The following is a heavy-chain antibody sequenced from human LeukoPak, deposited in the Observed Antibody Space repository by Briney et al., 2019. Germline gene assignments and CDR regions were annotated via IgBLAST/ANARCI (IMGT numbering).Heavy chain of an antibody. Sequence: PSETLSLTCTVSGGSFSSYYWSWVRQPPGKGLEWIGDINHSGSTNYNPSLKSRVTISVDTSKNQFSLKLSSVTAADTAVYYCARGRHYESSGYYSPQPAATFDYWGQGTLVTVSS. D-gene: IGHD3-22*01. CDR3: ARGRHYESSGYYSPQPAATFDY. V-gene: IGHV4-34*01. J-gene: IGHJ4*02. CDR2: INHSGST. CDR1: GGSFSSYY.